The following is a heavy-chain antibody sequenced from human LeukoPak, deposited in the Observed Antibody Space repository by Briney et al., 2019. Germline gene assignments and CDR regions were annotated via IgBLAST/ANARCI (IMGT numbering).Heavy chain of an antibody. J-gene: IGHJ4*02. CDR2: ISSSGSAI. CDR1: GFPLSSYS. Sequence: PGGSQRLSSAASGFPLSSYSINWVRQAPGKGLEWVSYISSSGSAIYYVDSVKGRFTVSRDNAKNSLFLQMNSPRAEDTAVYYCVRVNGSYFDYWGQGALVTVSS. V-gene: IGHV3-48*01. CDR3: VRVNGSYFDY. D-gene: IGHD2-15*01.